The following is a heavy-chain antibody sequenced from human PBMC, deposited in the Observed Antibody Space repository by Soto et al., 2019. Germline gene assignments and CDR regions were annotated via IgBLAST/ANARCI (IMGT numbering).Heavy chain of an antibody. CDR3: ARGRSQTSWAGFDA. CDR1: GFTFSSYA. J-gene: IGHJ3*01. CDR2: ISGSGGST. D-gene: IGHD2-15*01. V-gene: IGHV3-23*01. Sequence: GGSLRLSCAASGFTFSSYAMSWVRQAPGKGLEWVSAISGSGGSTYYADSVKGRFTISRDNSKNTLYLQMNSLRAEDTAVYYCARGRSQTSWAGFDAWGQGTXVTVSS.